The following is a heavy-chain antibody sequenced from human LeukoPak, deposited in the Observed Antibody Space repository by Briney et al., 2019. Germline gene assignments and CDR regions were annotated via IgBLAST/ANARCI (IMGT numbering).Heavy chain of an antibody. V-gene: IGHV2-70*17. CDR2: IDWDDET. CDR3: ARTRGASGSYYPDY. Sequence: ESGPTLLKPTQTLTLTCTFSGFSLNTAGLCVSWFRQPPGKALEWLARIDWDDETFYNTSLMTRLSIFKDTSKNLVVLTMTNMGPLDTATYYCARTRGASGSYYPDYWGQGTLVTVSS. J-gene: IGHJ4*02. CDR1: GFSLNTAGLC. D-gene: IGHD3-10*01.